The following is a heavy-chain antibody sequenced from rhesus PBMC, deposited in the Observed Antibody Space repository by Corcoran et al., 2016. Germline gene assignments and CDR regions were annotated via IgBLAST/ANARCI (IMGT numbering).Heavy chain of an antibody. D-gene: IGHD3-28*01. CDR3: AKIPSSANYYDSGYYTVDY. J-gene: IGHJ4*01. CDR1: GFTFSSYG. V-gene: IGHV3S5*01. Sequence: EVQLVESGGGLVQPGGSLRLSCAASGFTFSSYGMSWVRQAPGKGLEWVSYISNGGGSTYYAAYVKGRFTISRDNSTNTLSLQMNSLRAEDTAVYYCAKIPSSANYYDSGYYTVDYWGQGVLVTVSS. CDR2: ISNGGGST.